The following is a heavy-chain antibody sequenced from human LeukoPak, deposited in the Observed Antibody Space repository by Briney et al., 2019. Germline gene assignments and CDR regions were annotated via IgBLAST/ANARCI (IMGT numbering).Heavy chain of an antibody. Sequence: SETLSLTCAVYGGAFSRYHWNWIRQAPGKGLEWIGEVNHRGMTNYNPSLKSRVIISADMSKNQFSLKLDSVTAADTAMYYCASDPTSEISVPHYFDDWGQGTLVTVSS. CDR3: ASDPTSEISVPHYFDD. V-gene: IGHV4-34*01. J-gene: IGHJ4*02. CDR1: GGAFSRYH. CDR2: VNHRGMT. D-gene: IGHD5/OR15-5a*01.